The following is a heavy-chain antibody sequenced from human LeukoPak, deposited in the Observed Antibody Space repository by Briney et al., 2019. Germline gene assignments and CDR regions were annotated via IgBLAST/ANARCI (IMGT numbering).Heavy chain of an antibody. V-gene: IGHV3-23*01. CDR2: LSGSGGGT. CDR3: AKDRTPYSRSGGYYLGAFDL. J-gene: IGHJ3*01. D-gene: IGHD3-10*01. CDR1: GLTFSSYA. Sequence: GGSLRLSCAASGLTFSSYAMTWVRRAPGKGLEWVSSLSGSGGGTWYAVAVKGRFTISRDNSNNVMYLQMNSLRAEDTAVYYCAKDRTPYSRSGGYYLGAFDLWGHGTMVTVSS.